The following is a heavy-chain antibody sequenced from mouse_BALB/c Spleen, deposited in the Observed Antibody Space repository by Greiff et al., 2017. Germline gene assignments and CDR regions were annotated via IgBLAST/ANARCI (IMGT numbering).Heavy chain of an antibody. J-gene: IGHJ2*01. CDR3: AREVHYLYYFDY. Sequence: QVQLKESGPGLVAPSQSLSITCTVSGFSLTGYGVNWVRQPPGKGLEWLGMIWGDGSTDYNSAIKSRLSISKDNSKSQVFLKMNSLQTDDTARYYCAREVHYLYYFDYGGQGTTLTVSS. CDR1: GFSLTGYG. V-gene: IGHV2-6-7*01. CDR2: IWGDGST. D-gene: IGHD1-2*01.